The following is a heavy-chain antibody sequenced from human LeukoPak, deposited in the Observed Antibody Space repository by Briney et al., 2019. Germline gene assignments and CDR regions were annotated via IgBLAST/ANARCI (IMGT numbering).Heavy chain of an antibody. CDR1: GYTFTGYY. Sequence: ASVKVSCKASGYTFTGYYIHWVRQAPGQGLEWVGWINPNSGGTNYAQKSQGRVTMTRDTSTTYMELSRLTSADTAVYFCARAYSGYEAFDYWGQGTLVTVSS. D-gene: IGHD5-12*01. J-gene: IGHJ4*02. V-gene: IGHV1-2*02. CDR3: ARAYSGYEAFDY. CDR2: INPNSGGT.